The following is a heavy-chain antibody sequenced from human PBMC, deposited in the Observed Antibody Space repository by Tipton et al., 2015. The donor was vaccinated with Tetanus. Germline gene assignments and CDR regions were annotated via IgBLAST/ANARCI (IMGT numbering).Heavy chain of an antibody. CDR3: ARAHCTDGVCNFDF. Sequence: QLVQSGGEVKKPGESLKISCKGSGHIFNNYWIGWVRQKPGKGLEWMGIIYPGDSDTRYSPSFQGQVTIPVDKSINTAYLQWSSLKASDTSMFYCARAHCTDGVCNFDFWGQGALVTVAS. D-gene: IGHD2-8*01. CDR2: IYPGDSDT. V-gene: IGHV5-51*01. CDR1: GHIFNNYW. J-gene: IGHJ4*02.